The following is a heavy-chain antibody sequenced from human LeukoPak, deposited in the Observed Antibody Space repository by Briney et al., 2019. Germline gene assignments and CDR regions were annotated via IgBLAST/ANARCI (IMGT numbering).Heavy chain of an antibody. CDR1: GGPISSSSYY. D-gene: IGHD2-15*01. J-gene: IGHJ1*01. Sequence: PSETLSLTCTVSGGPISSSSYYWGWIRQPPGKGLEWIGSIYYSGSTYYNPSLKSRVTISVDTSKNQFSLKLSSVTAADTAVYYCARGPLYCSGGSCHQAPAEYFQHWGQGTLVTVSS. CDR3: ARGPLYCSGGSCHQAPAEYFQH. CDR2: IYYSGST. V-gene: IGHV4-39*07.